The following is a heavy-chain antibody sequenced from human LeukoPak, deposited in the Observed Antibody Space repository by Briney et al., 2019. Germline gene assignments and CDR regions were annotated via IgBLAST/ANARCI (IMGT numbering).Heavy chain of an antibody. V-gene: IGHV4-34*01. Sequence: SETLSLTCAVYGGSFSGYYWSWIRQPPGKGLEWIGEINHSGSTNYNPSLKSRVTISVDTSKNQFSLKLSSVTAADTAVYYCARVSGSSGLDAFDIWDQGTMVTVSS. J-gene: IGHJ3*02. CDR1: GGSFSGYY. CDR3: ARVSGSSGLDAFDI. CDR2: INHSGST. D-gene: IGHD6-19*01.